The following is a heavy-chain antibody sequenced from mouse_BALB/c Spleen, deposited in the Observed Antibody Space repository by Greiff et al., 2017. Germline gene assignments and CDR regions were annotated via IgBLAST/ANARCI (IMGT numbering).Heavy chain of an antibody. CDR2: LSSGGST. D-gene: IGHD1-1*01. J-gene: IGHJ4*01. CDR1: GFPFSSYA. V-gene: IGHV5-6-5*01. CDR3: ARGGYGSSPYAMDY. Sequence: EVKLMESGGGLVKPGGSLKLSCAASGFPFSSYAMSWVRQTPETRRVWVASLSSGGSTYSPDSVKGRFTISGDNARNILYLQMSSLRSEDTAMYYCARGGYGSSPYAMDYWGQGTSVTVSS.